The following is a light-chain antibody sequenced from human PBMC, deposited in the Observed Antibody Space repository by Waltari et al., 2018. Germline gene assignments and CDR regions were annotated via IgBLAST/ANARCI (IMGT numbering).Light chain of an antibody. CDR1: QSVGTD. CDR2: GAS. Sequence: DIVMTQSPVTLSVSPGEGATLSCRASQSVGTDLAWYQQKPGRAPRLLIHGASTRVTGIPARFSGSGSGTQFTLTISSLQSEDFAVYYCQQYNSRRTFGQGTKVEI. CDR3: QQYNSRRT. V-gene: IGKV3-15*01. J-gene: IGKJ1*01.